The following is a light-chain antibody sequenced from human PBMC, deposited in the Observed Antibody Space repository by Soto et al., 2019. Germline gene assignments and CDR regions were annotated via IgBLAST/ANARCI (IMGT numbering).Light chain of an antibody. V-gene: IGLV2-14*01. CDR2: EVS. Sequence: QSVLTQPAPVSGSPGQSIAISCTGTSNDVGGYNYVSWYQHHPGKAPKLMIYEVSDRPSGVSNRFSGSKSGNTASLTISGLQAEDEADYYCSSYTGSNIRYVFGTGTKVTVL. CDR3: SSYTGSNIRYV. J-gene: IGLJ1*01. CDR1: SNDVGGYNY.